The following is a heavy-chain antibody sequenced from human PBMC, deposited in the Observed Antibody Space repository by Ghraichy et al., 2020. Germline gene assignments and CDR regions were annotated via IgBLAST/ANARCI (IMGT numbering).Heavy chain of an antibody. CDR1: GFTFSNYG. D-gene: IGHD2-15*01. Sequence: GESLNISCAASGFTFSNYGMHWVRQAPGKGLEWVAFIRYDGSNKYYGDSVKGRFTISRDNSKNTLYLQMNSLRAEDTAMYYCAEGSGGEWGQGTLVTVSS. J-gene: IGHJ4*02. CDR2: IRYDGSNK. CDR3: AEGSGGE. V-gene: IGHV3-30*02.